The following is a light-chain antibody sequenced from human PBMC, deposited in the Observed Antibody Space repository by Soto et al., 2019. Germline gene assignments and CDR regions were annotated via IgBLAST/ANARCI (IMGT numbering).Light chain of an antibody. CDR3: QHYDGMFT. V-gene: IGKV1-5*03. Sequence: DIQMTQSPSTLSASVGDRVTITCRASQSISNWLAWYQQKPGKAPKLLIYKASRLDNGVPSRFSGSGSGTEFTLTISSLQPDDLATYYCQHYDGMFTFGPGPRWIS. CDR1: QSISNW. J-gene: IGKJ3*01. CDR2: KAS.